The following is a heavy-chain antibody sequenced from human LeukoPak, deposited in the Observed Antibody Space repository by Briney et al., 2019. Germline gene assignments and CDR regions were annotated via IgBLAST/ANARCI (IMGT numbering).Heavy chain of an antibody. J-gene: IGHJ4*02. CDR2: IYYSGST. Sequence: SQTLSLTCTVSGGSISSGGYYWSWIRQHPGKGLEWIGYIYYSGSTNYNPSLKSRVTISVDTSKNQFSLKLSSVTAADTAVYYCARVGMLYDILTGYSPYYFDYWGQGTLVTVSS. CDR3: ARVGMLYDILTGYSPYYFDY. D-gene: IGHD3-9*01. CDR1: GGSISSGGYY. V-gene: IGHV4-31*03.